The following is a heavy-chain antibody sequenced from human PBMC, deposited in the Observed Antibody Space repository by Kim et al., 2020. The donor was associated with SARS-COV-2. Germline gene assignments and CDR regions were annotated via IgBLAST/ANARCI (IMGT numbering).Heavy chain of an antibody. CDR3: ARGREIDY. CDR2: TGNP. J-gene: IGHJ4*02. V-gene: IGHV7-4-1*02. Sequence: TGNPTYAQGFTGQFVFSLDTSVSTAYLQISSLKAEDTAVYYCARGREIDYWGQGTLVTVSS.